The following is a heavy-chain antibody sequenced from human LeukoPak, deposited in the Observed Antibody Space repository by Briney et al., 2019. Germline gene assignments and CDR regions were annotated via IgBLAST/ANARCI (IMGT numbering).Heavy chain of an antibody. Sequence: GGSLRLSCAASGFTFSSYSMNWVRQAPGKGLEWVSYISSSSTIYYADSVKGRFTISRDNAKNSLYQQMNSLRAEDTAVYYCASRRPHSGYPIYWGQGTLVTVSS. CDR1: GFTFSSYS. CDR2: ISSSSTI. CDR3: ASRRPHSGYPIY. D-gene: IGHD5-12*01. V-gene: IGHV3-48*01. J-gene: IGHJ4*02.